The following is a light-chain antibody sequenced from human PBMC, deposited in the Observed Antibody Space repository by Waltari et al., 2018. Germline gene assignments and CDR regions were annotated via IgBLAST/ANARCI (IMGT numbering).Light chain of an antibody. CDR1: QSIATY. Sequence: DIQLAQAPSSLAASVRDRVTIYCRASQSIATYLNWYQQRPGKAPKLLIYGASSLQSGVPSRFSGSGSGTEFTLSITSLEPEDFATYYCQQSYSVPPTFGQGTKVEI. V-gene: IGKV1-39*01. CDR3: QQSYSVPPT. CDR2: GAS. J-gene: IGKJ1*01.